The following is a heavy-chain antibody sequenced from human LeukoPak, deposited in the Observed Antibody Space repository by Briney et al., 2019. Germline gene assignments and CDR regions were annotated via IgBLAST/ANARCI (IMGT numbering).Heavy chain of an antibody. CDR3: AKGRSSSWYSAFDY. V-gene: IGHV3-23*01. Sequence: GGSLRLSCAASGFTFSSYAMSWVRQAPGKGLEWVSAISGGGGGTYYADSVKGRFTISRDNSKNTLYLQMNSLRADDTAVYYCAKGRSSSWYSAFDYWGQGTLVTVSS. CDR2: ISGGGGGT. D-gene: IGHD6-13*01. J-gene: IGHJ4*02. CDR1: GFTFSSYA.